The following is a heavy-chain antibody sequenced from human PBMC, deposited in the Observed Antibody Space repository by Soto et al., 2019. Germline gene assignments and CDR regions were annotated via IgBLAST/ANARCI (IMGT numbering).Heavy chain of an antibody. CDR1: GYTFTSYG. CDR3: ARRGVNTAVVTY. D-gene: IGHD5-18*01. Sequence: ASVKVSCKASGYTFTSYGISWVRQAPGQGLERMGWISTYNVNTYYAQKLQGSVSMTTDTSTGTAYMELRSLRSDDTAVYYCARRGVNTAVVTYWGQGTLVTVSS. V-gene: IGHV1-18*01. CDR2: ISTYNVNT. J-gene: IGHJ4*02.